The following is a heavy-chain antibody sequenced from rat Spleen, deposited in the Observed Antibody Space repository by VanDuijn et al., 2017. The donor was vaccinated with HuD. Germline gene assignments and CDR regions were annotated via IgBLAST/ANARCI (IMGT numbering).Heavy chain of an antibody. CDR3: ARAGYLRDWYFDF. CDR2: ISTGGGNT. V-gene: IGHV5-25*01. CDR1: GFTFSNYG. J-gene: IGHJ1*01. Sequence: EVQLVESGGGLVQPGRSMKLSCAASGFTFSNYGMAWVRQAPKKGLEWVASISTGGGNTYYRDSVRGRFTISSDNAKTTLYLQMDSLRSEDTATYYCARAGYLRDWYFDFWGPGTMVTVSS. D-gene: IGHD2-2*01.